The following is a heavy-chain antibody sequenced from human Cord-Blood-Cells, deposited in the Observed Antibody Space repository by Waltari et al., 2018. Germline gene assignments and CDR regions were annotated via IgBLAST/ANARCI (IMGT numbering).Heavy chain of an antibody. Sequence: QVQLQQWGAGLLKPSEPLSLTCAVYGGSFSGYYWSWIRQPPGKGLEWIGEINHSGSTDYNPSLKTRVTISVDTSKHQFSLELSSVTAADTAVYYWARRHYTVVTPFDDCGQGTLVTFSS. V-gene: IGHV4-34*01. CDR1: GGSFSGYY. CDR3: ARRHYTVVTPFDD. J-gene: IGHJ4*02. CDR2: INHSGST. D-gene: IGHD2-21*02.